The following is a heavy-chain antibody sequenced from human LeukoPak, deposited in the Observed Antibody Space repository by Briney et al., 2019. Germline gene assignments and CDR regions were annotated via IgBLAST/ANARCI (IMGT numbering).Heavy chain of an antibody. V-gene: IGHV3-15*01. Sequence: GGSLRLSCAASGFTFSSYAMSWVRQAPGKGLEWVGRIKSKTGGVTIDYAAPVKGRFTISRDDSKDTLYLQMNSLKSEDTAVYHCTTAAFVGATAYWGQGALVIVSS. CDR3: TTAAFVGATAY. CDR1: GFTFSSYA. J-gene: IGHJ4*02. CDR2: IKSKTGGVTI. D-gene: IGHD1-26*01.